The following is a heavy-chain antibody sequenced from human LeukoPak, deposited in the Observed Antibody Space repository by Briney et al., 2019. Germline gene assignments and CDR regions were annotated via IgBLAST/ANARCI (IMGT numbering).Heavy chain of an antibody. CDR2: ISGSGGST. Sequence: GGSLRLSCAASGFTFSSYAMSWVRQAPGKGLEWVSAISGSGGSTYYADSVKGRFTISRDNAKNSLYLQMNSLRAEDTAVYYCARDLNGGKGFDYWGQGTLVTVSS. CDR1: GFTFSSYA. J-gene: IGHJ4*02. D-gene: IGHD4-23*01. V-gene: IGHV3-23*01. CDR3: ARDLNGGKGFDY.